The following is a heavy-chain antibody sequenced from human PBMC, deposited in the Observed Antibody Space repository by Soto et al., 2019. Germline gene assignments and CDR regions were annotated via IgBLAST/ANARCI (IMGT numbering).Heavy chain of an antibody. D-gene: IGHD2-2*01. Sequence: QVQLVQSGAEVKKPGSSVKVSCKASGGTFSSYAISWVRQAPGQGLEWMGGIIPIFGTANYAQKFQGRVTITADESTSTAYMELSSLRSEDTAVYYCAREVLPAAPHYYYDGMDVWGQGTTVTVSS. CDR2: IIPIFGTA. CDR1: GGTFSSYA. CDR3: AREVLPAAPHYYYDGMDV. J-gene: IGHJ6*02. V-gene: IGHV1-69*01.